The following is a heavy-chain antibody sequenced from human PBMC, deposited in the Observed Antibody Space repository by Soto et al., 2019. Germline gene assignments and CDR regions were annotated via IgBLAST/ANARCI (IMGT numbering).Heavy chain of an antibody. CDR1: GFTFSNYA. Sequence: EVHLLEPGGGLVQPGGSLRLSCAASGFTFSNYAMTWVRQAPGKGLEWVSVISGTGGGTNNADSAKGRFTTSRDNSKTTLYLQMNSLRAEDTAVYYCAKRAFYGSGIPNYYGMDVWGQGTAVTVSS. D-gene: IGHD3-10*01. CDR3: AKRAFYGSGIPNYYGMDV. V-gene: IGHV3-23*01. J-gene: IGHJ6*02. CDR2: ISGTGGGT.